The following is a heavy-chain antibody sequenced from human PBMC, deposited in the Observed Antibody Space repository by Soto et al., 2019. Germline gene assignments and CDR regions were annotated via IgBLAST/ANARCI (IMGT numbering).Heavy chain of an antibody. CDR3: ARRRYCSGGSCYGDYFDY. CDR2: ISSSSSYI. D-gene: IGHD2-15*01. CDR1: GFTFSSYS. Sequence: EVQLVESGGGLVKPGGSLRLSCAASGFTFSSYSMNWVRQAPGKGLEWVSSISSSSSYIYYADSVKGRFTISRDNAKNSLYLQMNSLRADDTAVYYCARRRYCSGGSCYGDYFDYWGQGTLVTVSS. J-gene: IGHJ4*02. V-gene: IGHV3-21*01.